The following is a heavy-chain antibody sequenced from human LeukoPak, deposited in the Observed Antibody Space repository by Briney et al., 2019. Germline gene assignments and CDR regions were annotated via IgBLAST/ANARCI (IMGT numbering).Heavy chain of an antibody. V-gene: IGHV1-69*06. CDR2: IIPIFGTA. Sequence: GASVKVSCKASGGTFSSYAISWVRQAPGQGLEWMGGIIPIFGTANYAQKFQGRVTITADKSTGTAYMELSSLRSEDTAVYYCASSLAVAGTEADYWGQGTLVTVSS. J-gene: IGHJ4*02. CDR3: ASSLAVAGTEADY. D-gene: IGHD6-19*01. CDR1: GGTFSSYA.